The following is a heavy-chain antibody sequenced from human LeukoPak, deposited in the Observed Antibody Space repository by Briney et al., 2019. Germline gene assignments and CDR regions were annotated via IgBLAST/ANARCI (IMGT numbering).Heavy chain of an antibody. CDR3: ARDLGGNALDI. J-gene: IGHJ3*02. Sequence: ASVKVCWKASGYTFTANYMHWVRQAPGQGLEYMGWINSNSGGANYAQKFHGRVTMTWHTSISTVYMELSGLTSDDTAVYYCARDLGGNALDIWGQGTVVTVSS. V-gene: IGHV1-2*02. CDR2: INSNSGGA. D-gene: IGHD3-16*01. CDR1: GYTFTANY.